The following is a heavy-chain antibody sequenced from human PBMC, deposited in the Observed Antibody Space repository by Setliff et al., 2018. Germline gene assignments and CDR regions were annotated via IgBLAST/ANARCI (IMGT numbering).Heavy chain of an antibody. Sequence: LSLTCIVSGASINSSTFFWGWIRQPPGKGLEWIGSIYYSGTTYYNPSVRSRVTISVDTSKNQFSLKLSSVTAADTAVYFCARRPYQHYDSSGYSVNYYMDVWGKGTTVTSP. CDR2: IYYSGTT. CDR3: ARRPYQHYDSSGYSVNYYMDV. D-gene: IGHD3-22*01. J-gene: IGHJ6*03. CDR1: GASINSSTFF. V-gene: IGHV4-39*01.